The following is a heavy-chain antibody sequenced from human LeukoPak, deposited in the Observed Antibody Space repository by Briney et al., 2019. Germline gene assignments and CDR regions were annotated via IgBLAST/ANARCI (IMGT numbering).Heavy chain of an antibody. Sequence: SETLSLTCTVSGGSISSYYWSWIRQPAGKGLERIGRIYTSGSTNYNPSLKSRVTMSVDTSKNQFSLKLSSVTAADTAVYYCARFRITMVRGVIHYFDYWGQGTLVTVSS. CDR2: IYTSGST. D-gene: IGHD3-10*01. J-gene: IGHJ4*02. CDR1: GGSISSYY. V-gene: IGHV4-4*07. CDR3: ARFRITMVRGVIHYFDY.